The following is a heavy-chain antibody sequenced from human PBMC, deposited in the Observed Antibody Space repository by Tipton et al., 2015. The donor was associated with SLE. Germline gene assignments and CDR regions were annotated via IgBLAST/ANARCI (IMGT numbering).Heavy chain of an antibody. Sequence: TLSLTCTVSGGSISSSSYYWGWIRQPPGKGLEWIGSIYYSGSTYYNLSLKSRVTISVDTSKNQFSLKLSSVTAADTAVYYCARPRDSSGLEYFQHWGQGTLVTVSS. CDR2: IYYSGST. V-gene: IGHV4-39*01. D-gene: IGHD3-22*01. CDR3: ARPRDSSGLEYFQH. J-gene: IGHJ1*01. CDR1: GGSISSSSYY.